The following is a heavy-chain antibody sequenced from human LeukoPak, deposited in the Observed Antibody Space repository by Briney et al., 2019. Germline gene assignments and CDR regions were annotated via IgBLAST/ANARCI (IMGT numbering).Heavy chain of an antibody. CDR3: ARAPWGYQFDC. J-gene: IGHJ4*02. D-gene: IGHD5-12*01. CDR2: IYSSGST. V-gene: IGHV3-66*01. Sequence: GGSLRLSCAASGFTVRTNYVSWVRQAPGKGLEWVSVIYSSGSTYYADSVKDRFTISRDESSNTVYLQMNSLRVEDTAVYYCARAPWGYQFDCWGQGTLVTVSS. CDR1: GFTVRTNY.